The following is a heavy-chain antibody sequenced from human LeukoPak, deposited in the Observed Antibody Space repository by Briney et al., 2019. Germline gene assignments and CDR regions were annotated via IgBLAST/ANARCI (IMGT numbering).Heavy chain of an antibody. CDR1: GGTLSSYA. Sequence: ASVKVSCKASGGTLSSYAISWVRQAPGQGLEWMGGIIPIFGTANYAQKFQGRVTITADKSTSTAYMELSSLRSEDTAVYYCARDRVCSGGSCYSYFGYWGQGTLVTVSS. CDR3: ARDRVCSGGSCYSYFGY. J-gene: IGHJ4*02. CDR2: IIPIFGTA. D-gene: IGHD2-15*01. V-gene: IGHV1-69*06.